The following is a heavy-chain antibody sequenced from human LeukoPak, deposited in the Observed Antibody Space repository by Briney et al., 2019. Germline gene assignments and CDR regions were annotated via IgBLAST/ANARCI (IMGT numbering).Heavy chain of an antibody. J-gene: IGHJ4*02. V-gene: IGHV4-30-2*01. D-gene: IGHD5-12*01. CDR1: GGSISSGGYS. Sequence: SQTLSLTCAVSGGSISSGGYSWSWIRQPPGKGLEWIGYIYHSGSTYYNPSLKSRVTISVDRSKNQSSLKLSSVTAADTAVYYCARAGSVTTIPFDYWGQGTLVTVSS. CDR3: ARAGSVTTIPFDY. CDR2: IYHSGST.